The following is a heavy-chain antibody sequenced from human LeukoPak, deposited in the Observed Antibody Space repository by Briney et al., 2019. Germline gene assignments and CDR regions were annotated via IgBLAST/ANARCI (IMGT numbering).Heavy chain of an antibody. V-gene: IGHV4-59*12. CDR1: GGSISSYY. CDR3: ARDRNSDEAFDY. J-gene: IGHJ4*02. D-gene: IGHD4-23*01. CDR2: IYYSGST. Sequence: PSETLSLTRTVSGGSISSYYWSWIRQPPGKGLEWIGYIYYSGSTYYNPSLKSRVTISVDTSKNQFSLKLSPVTAADTAVYYCARDRNSDEAFDYWGQGTLVTASS.